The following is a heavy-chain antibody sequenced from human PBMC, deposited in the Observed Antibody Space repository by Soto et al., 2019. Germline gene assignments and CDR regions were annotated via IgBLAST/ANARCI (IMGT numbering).Heavy chain of an antibody. V-gene: IGHV1-2*02. D-gene: IGHD2-21*01. CDR2: IGPNNGGT. J-gene: IGHJ3*02. CDR1: GYTFTGYY. Sequence: ASVKVSCKASGYTFTGYYMYWARQAPRQGLEWMGWIGPNNGGTNYAQKFQDRVTMTTDTSISTAYMELRSLRSDDTAVYYCASYTVIADDAFDIWGQGTMVTVSS. CDR3: ASYTVIADDAFDI.